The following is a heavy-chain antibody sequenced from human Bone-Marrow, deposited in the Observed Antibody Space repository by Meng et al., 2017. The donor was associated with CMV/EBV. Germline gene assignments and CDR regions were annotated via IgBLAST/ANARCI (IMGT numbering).Heavy chain of an antibody. V-gene: IGHV1-8*03. Sequence: CKDAGYTYTSYDINWVRQATGQGLEWMGWMNPNSGNTGYAQKFQGRVTITRNTSISTAYMELSSLRSEDTAVYYCARAVAGTGWFDPWGQGTLVTVSS. CDR2: MNPNSGNT. J-gene: IGHJ5*02. CDR3: ARAVAGTGWFDP. CDR1: GYTYTSYD. D-gene: IGHD6-19*01.